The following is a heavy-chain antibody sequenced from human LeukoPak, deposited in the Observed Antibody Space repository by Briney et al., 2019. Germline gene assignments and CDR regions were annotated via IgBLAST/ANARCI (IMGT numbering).Heavy chain of an antibody. CDR2: VNPISGNT. CDR1: GYTFTSYD. CDR3: ARVIVVVPGAKVWFDP. D-gene: IGHD2-2*01. V-gene: IGHV1-8*01. J-gene: IGHJ5*02. Sequence: ASVKVSCKASGYTFTSYDINWVRQATGQGLEWMGWVNPISGNTGYAQKFQGRLTITRNTAISTAYMDLSSLRSEDTAVYYCARVIVVVPGAKVWFDPWGXXXLVTVSS.